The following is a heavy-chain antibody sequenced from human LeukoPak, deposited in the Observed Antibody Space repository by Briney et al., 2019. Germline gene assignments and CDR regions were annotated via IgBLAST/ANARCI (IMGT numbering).Heavy chain of an antibody. D-gene: IGHD5-18*01. CDR1: GFTFSSYA. Sequence: GGSLRLSCAASGFTFSSYAMSWVSHAPGKGLEWVSAISGSGGSTYYADSVKGRFTISRDNSKNTLYLQMNSLRAEDTAVYYCAKDRRIQLWLGFDYWGQGTLVTVSS. CDR3: AKDRRIQLWLGFDY. J-gene: IGHJ4*02. CDR2: ISGSGGST. V-gene: IGHV3-23*01.